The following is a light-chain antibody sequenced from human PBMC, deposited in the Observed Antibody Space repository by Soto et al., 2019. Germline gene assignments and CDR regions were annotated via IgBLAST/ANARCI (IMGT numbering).Light chain of an antibody. V-gene: IGKV3-15*01. Sequence: EIVMTQSPVNLSVSPGERVTLSCRASQSVRNNLAWYQQKSGQAPRLLIYGASTRVTGIPARFSGSGSGTEFALTISSLQSEDVAIYYCQQYNNWLPVTFGQGTRLDIK. CDR3: QQYNNWLPVT. J-gene: IGKJ5*01. CDR2: GAS. CDR1: QSVRNN.